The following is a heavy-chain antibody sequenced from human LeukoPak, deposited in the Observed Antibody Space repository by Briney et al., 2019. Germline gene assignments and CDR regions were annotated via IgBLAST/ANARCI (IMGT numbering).Heavy chain of an antibody. CDR1: GGSISSYY. Sequence: SETLSLTCTVSGGSISSYYWSWIRQPPGKGLEWIGYIYYSGSTYYNPSLKSRVTISVDTSKNQFSLKLSSVTAADTAVYYCASLTIFGDYYYMDVWGKGTTVTVSS. CDR3: ASLTIFGDYYYMDV. V-gene: IGHV4-59*06. J-gene: IGHJ6*03. CDR2: IYYSGST. D-gene: IGHD3-3*01.